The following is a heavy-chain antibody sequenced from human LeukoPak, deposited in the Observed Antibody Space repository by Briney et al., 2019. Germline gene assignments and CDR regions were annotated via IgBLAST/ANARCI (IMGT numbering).Heavy chain of an antibody. V-gene: IGHV4-30-2*01. J-gene: IGHJ3*02. CDR1: GGSISSGGYS. Sequence: SQTLSLTCAVSGGSISSGGYSWSWIRQPPGKGLEWIGYIYHSGSTYYNPSLKSRVTISVDTSKNQFSLKLSSVTAADTAVYYCARDSEGAAAFDIWGQGTMVTVSS. CDR2: IYHSGST. D-gene: IGHD1-26*01. CDR3: ARDSEGAAAFDI.